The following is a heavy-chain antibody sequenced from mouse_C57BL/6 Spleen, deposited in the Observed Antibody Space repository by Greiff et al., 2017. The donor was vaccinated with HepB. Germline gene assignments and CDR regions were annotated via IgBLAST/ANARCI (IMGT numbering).Heavy chain of an antibody. D-gene: IGHD2-2*01. CDR3: ARLWLRYYAMDY. J-gene: IGHJ4*01. CDR1: GFTFSDYY. Sequence: EVKLMESGGGLVQPGGSLKLSCAASGFTFSDYYMYWVRQTPEKRLEWVAYISNGGGSTYYPDTVKGRFTISRDNAKNTLYLQMSRLKSEDTAMYYCARLWLRYYAMDYWGQGTSVTVSS. CDR2: ISNGGGST. V-gene: IGHV5-12*01.